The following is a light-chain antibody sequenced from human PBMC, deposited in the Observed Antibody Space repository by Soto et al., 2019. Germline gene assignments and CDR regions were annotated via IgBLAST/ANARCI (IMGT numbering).Light chain of an antibody. CDR3: CSYAGSSTWV. J-gene: IGLJ3*02. V-gene: IGLV2-23*01. CDR1: SSDVGSYNL. CDR2: EDS. Sequence: QSALTQPASVSGSPGQSITISCTGTSSDVGSYNLVSWYQQHPGKAPKCMIYEDSKRPSGVSNRFSGSKSGNTASLTISGLQAEDEAHYYCCSYAGSSTWVFGGGTKLTVL.